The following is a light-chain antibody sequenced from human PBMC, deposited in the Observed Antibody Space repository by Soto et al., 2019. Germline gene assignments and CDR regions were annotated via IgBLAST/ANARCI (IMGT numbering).Light chain of an antibody. CDR3: QETYSTPPGT. CDR1: QGISSY. V-gene: IGKV1-8*01. CDR2: AAS. J-gene: IGKJ4*01. Sequence: IRMTQSPSSLSATTGDRVTITCRASQGISSYLAWYQQKPGKAPKLLIYAASSLQSGVPSRFSGSGSGTDFTLTISSLQPEDFATYYCQETYSTPPGTFGGGTKVDI.